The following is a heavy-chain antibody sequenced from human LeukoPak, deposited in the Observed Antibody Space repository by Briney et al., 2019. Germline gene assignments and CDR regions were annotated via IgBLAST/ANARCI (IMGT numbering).Heavy chain of an antibody. D-gene: IGHD3-10*01. V-gene: IGHV3-48*03. CDR2: ISLSGNFI. J-gene: IGHJ4*02. CDR3: AREVYYGSGRRFDL. Sequence: GGSLRLSCGASGITFSSYEMIWVRQAPGRGLEWVSYISLSGNFIYYADSVKGRFTISRDNAKNSLYLQMSSLRAEDTGFYYCAREVYYGSGRRFDLWGQGTLVTVSS. CDR1: GITFSSYE.